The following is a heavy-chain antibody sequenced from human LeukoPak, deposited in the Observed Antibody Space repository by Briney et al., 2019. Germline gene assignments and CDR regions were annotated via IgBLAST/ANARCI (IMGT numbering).Heavy chain of an antibody. D-gene: IGHD4-11*01. CDR2: IYYTGGT. Sequence: SEALSLTCSVSGGSITSSSYYWGWIRQPPEKGLEWIGSIYYTGGTYYSPSLKSRVTMSVNTSKNQFSLKLSSVTAADTAVYYCARHGGTRITLVEVYYFDYWGQGTLVTVSS. J-gene: IGHJ4*02. CDR3: ARHGGTRITLVEVYYFDY. V-gene: IGHV4-39*01. CDR1: GGSITSSSYY.